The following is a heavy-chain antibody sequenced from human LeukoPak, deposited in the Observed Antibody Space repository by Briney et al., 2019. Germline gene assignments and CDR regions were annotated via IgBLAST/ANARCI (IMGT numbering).Heavy chain of an antibody. CDR2: IRQDGDTK. D-gene: IGHD6-13*01. V-gene: IGHV3-7*03. J-gene: IGHJ4*02. CDR1: GFPFNAYW. Sequence: GGSLRLSCAASGFPFNAYWMTWVRQAPGKGLEWVANIRQDGDTKYYVDSVKGRFTISRDNAMNSLYLQMNSLRAEDTAICYCARSLPYGTTWYGRSDFWGQGTLVTVSS. CDR3: ARSLPYGTTWYGRSDF.